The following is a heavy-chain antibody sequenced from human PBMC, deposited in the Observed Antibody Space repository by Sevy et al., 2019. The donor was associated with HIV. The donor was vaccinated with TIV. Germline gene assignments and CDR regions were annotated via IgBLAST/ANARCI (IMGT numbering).Heavy chain of an antibody. Sequence: SETLSLTCTVSGGSISSSGYYWGWIRQPPGKGLEWIGSIYYGGSTYYNPSLKSRITISVDTSKNHFSLKLSSVTAAETAVYYCARVSMIVVVITGDWGYYFDYWGQGTLVTVSS. CDR3: ARVSMIVVVITGDWGYYFDY. V-gene: IGHV4-39*02. J-gene: IGHJ4*02. CDR1: GGSISSSGYY. D-gene: IGHD3-22*01. CDR2: IYYGGST.